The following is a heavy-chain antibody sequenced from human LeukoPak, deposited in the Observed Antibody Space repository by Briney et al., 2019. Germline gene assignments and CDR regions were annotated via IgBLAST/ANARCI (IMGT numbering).Heavy chain of an antibody. CDR1: GGSISTYF. V-gene: IGHV4-4*07. CDR2: IYISVST. D-gene: IGHD3-16*02. J-gene: IGHJ5*02. CDR3: ARDIVLPARFDP. Sequence: SESLSLTCTVSGGSISTYFWTWIRQPAGKGLGWIGRIYISVSTNYNPSLKSRVTMSVDTSKNQFSLKLASVTAADTAVYYCARDIVLPARFDPWGQGTLVTVSS.